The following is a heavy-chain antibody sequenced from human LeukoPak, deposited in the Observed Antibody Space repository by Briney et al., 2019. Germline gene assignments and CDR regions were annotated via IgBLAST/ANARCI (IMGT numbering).Heavy chain of an antibody. J-gene: IGHJ4*02. CDR2: INQDGNKN. CDR3: ARDYTYSTGGTYYDRFDY. V-gene: IGHV3-7*01. Sequence: PGGSLRLSCAASGFTFSTYWMTWVRQAPGKGLEWVANINQDGNKNYYLDSVKGRFTISRDNAKNSLYLQMNSLRAEDTAVYYCARDYTYSTGGTYYDRFDYWGQGTLGTVSS. D-gene: IGHD2-15*01. CDR1: GFTFSTYW.